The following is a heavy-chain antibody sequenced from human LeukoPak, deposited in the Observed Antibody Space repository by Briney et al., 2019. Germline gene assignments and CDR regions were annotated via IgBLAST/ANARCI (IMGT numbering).Heavy chain of an antibody. J-gene: IGHJ4*02. CDR1: GYRFTDYL. V-gene: IGHV1-2*02. Sequence: GASVKVSCETSGYRFTDYLMHWVRQAPGQGLDWVGWITPTSGDTSYAQRFQGRVNMTRDRAINTVYVELARLTTDDTAVYYCVRELQWLGKFYFDDWGQGTLVTVSS. D-gene: IGHD6-19*01. CDR2: ITPTSGDT. CDR3: VRELQWLGKFYFDD.